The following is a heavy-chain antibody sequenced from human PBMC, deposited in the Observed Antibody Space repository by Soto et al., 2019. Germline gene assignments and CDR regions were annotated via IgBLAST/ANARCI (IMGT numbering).Heavy chain of an antibody. V-gene: IGHV3-21*01. Sequence: GGSLRLSCAASGFTFSGYSLNWVRQAPGKGLEWVSYISSTSSYIYYADSVKGRFTISRDNAKSSLYLQMNSLRAEDTAVYYCARVVPLAIGYHFDFWGQGTLVTVSS. D-gene: IGHD3-22*01. CDR2: ISSTSSYI. CDR1: GFTFSGYS. CDR3: ARVVPLAIGYHFDF. J-gene: IGHJ4*02.